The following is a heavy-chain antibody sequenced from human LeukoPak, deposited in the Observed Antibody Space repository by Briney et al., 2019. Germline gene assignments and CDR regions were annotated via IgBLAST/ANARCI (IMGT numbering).Heavy chain of an antibody. V-gene: IGHV3-23*01. CDR1: GFTVSRNY. J-gene: IGHJ3*02. D-gene: IGHD3-22*01. CDR3: AKWNHDSSGYYDDAFDI. Sequence: PGGSLRLSCAASGFTVSRNYMSWVRQAPGKGLEWVSAISGSGGSTYCADSVKGRFTISRDNSKNTLYLQMNSLRAEDTAVYYCAKWNHDSSGYYDDAFDIWGQGTMVTVSS. CDR2: ISGSGGST.